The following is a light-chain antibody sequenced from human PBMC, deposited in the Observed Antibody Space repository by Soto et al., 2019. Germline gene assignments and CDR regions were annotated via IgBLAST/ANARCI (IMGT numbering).Light chain of an antibody. V-gene: IGKV3D-15*01. Sequence: EIVMTQSPATLSVSPGERATLSCRASQSVSSNLAWYQQKPGQAPRLLIYGASIRATGIPARFSGSGSGTEFTLTISSLQSEDFAVYYCQQDNKWPITFGGGTKV. CDR2: GAS. CDR1: QSVSSN. CDR3: QQDNKWPIT. J-gene: IGKJ4*01.